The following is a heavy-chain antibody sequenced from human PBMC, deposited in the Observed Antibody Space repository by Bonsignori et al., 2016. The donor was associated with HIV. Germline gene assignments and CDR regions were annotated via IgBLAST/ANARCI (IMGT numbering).Heavy chain of an antibody. CDR3: ARAPPRRFWGGDQSVYHYYYMDV. D-gene: IGHD2-21*01. Sequence: WIRQPPGKGLEWVSFISGSGRTIDYADSLKGRVTISRDNAKNSLYLRMNSLRAEDTAVYYCARAPPRRFWGGDQSVYHYYYMDVWGKGTAVTVSS. CDR2: ISGSGRTI. J-gene: IGHJ6*03. V-gene: IGHV3-48*03.